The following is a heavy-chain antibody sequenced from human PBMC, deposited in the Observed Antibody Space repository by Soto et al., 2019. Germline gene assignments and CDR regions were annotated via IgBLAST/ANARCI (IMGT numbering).Heavy chain of an antibody. Sequence: GPVEVSCKGSGFTFSSFGISWVRQAPGQGLEWMGWISTYNGNTNYAQKLQGRVTMTTDTSTSTAYMELRSLRSDDTAVYYCARSDGRYWGQGTLVTVSS. V-gene: IGHV1-18*01. CDR3: ARSDGRY. CDR2: ISTYNGNT. J-gene: IGHJ4*02. CDR1: GFTFSSFG.